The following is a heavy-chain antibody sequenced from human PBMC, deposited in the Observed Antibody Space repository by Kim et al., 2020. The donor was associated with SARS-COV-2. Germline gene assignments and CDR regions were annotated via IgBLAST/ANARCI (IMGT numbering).Heavy chain of an antibody. CDR2: ISSSGSTI. CDR1: GFTFSSYE. V-gene: IGHV3-48*03. J-gene: IGHJ4*02. D-gene: IGHD2-2*02. Sequence: GGSLRLSCAASGFTFSSYEMNWVRQAPGKGLEWVSYISSSGSTIYYADSVKGRFTISRDNAKNSLYLQMNSLRAEDTAVYYCARVILDCSSTSCYNVVDYWGQGTLVTVSS. CDR3: ARVILDCSSTSCYNVVDY.